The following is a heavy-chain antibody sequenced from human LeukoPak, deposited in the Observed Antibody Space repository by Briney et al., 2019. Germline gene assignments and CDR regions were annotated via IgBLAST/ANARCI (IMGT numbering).Heavy chain of an antibody. D-gene: IGHD3-3*01. CDR1: GFTFSNAW. CDR3: TNPLVTIFGVVIKGAGYMDV. CDR2: IKSKTDGGTT. V-gene: IGHV3-15*01. J-gene: IGHJ6*03. Sequence: GGSLRLSCAASGFTFSNAWMSWVRQAPGKGLEWVGRIKSKTDGGTTDYAAPVKGRFTISRDDSKNTLYLQMNSLKTEDTAVYYCTNPLVTIFGVVIKGAGYMDVWGKGTTVTVSS.